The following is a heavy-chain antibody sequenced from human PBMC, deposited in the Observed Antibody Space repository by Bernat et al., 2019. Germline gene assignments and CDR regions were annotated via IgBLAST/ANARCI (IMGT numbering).Heavy chain of an antibody. D-gene: IGHD2-21*02. V-gene: IGHV1-69*09. Sequence: QVQLVQSGAEVKKPGASVKVSCKASGDTLSTSAITWVRHAPGQVLELMGRIIPTGIASYAQKFQGRVTITADKSTSTAYMELSSLRSDDSAVYYCARGGYCGGDCRRPTSSSWFDPWGQGTLVTVSS. CDR3: ARGGYCGGDCRRPTSSSWFDP. CDR1: GDTLSTSA. J-gene: IGHJ5*02. CDR2: IIPTGIA.